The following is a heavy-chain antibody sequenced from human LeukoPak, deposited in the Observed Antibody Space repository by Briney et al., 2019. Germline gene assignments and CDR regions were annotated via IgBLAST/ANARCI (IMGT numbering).Heavy chain of an antibody. J-gene: IGHJ4*02. Sequence: GGSLRLSCAASGFTFDDYAMHWVPQAPGKGLEWVSLISGDGGSTYYADSVKGRFTISRDNSKNSLYLQMNSLSTEDTALYYCAKATRIAARPDYWGQGTLVTVCS. CDR2: ISGDGGST. V-gene: IGHV3-43*02. CDR1: GFTFDDYA. CDR3: AKATRIAARPDY. D-gene: IGHD6-6*01.